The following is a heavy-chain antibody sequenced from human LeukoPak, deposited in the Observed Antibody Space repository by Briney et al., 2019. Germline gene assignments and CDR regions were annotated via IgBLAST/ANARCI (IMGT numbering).Heavy chain of an antibody. J-gene: IGHJ4*02. Sequence: PGGSLRLSCAASGFTFSSYGMHWVRQAPGKGLEWEAVISYDGSNKYYADSVKGRFTISRDNSKNTLYLQMNSLRAEDTAVYYCAKDGDSGYDFRFDYWGQGTLVTVFS. CDR1: GFTFSSYG. V-gene: IGHV3-30*18. CDR3: AKDGDSGYDFRFDY. D-gene: IGHD5-12*01. CDR2: ISYDGSNK.